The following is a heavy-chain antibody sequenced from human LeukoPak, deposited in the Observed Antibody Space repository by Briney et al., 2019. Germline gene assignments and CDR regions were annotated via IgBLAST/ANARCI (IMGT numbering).Heavy chain of an antibody. CDR2: INPNSGGT. V-gene: IGHV1-2*02. Sequence: ASVKVSCKASGYTFTRCYMHWVRQAPGQGLEWMGWINPNSGGTNYAQKFQGRVTMTRDTSISTAYMKLSRLRSDDTAVYYCARDPGWILGAADGLAAEYFQHWGQGTLVTVSS. CDR3: ARDPGWILGAADGLAAEYFQH. CDR1: GYTFTRCY. J-gene: IGHJ1*01. D-gene: IGHD6-13*01.